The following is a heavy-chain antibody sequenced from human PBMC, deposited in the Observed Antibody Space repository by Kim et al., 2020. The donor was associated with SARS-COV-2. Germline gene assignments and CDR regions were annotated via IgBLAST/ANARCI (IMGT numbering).Heavy chain of an antibody. D-gene: IGHD3-16*01. V-gene: IGHV4-34*01. CDR1: GGSFSGYY. CDR2: INHSGST. J-gene: IGHJ6*03. Sequence: SETLSLTCAVYGGSFSGYYWSWIRQPPGKGLEWIGEINHSGSTNYNPSLKSRVTISVDTSKNQFSLKLSSVTAADTAVYYCASTQRAARQGGNSYYYYMDVWGKGTTVTVSS. CDR3: ASTQRAARQGGNSYYYYMDV.